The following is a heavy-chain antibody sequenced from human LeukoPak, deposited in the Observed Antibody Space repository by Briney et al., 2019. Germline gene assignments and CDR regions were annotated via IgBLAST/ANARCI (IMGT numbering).Heavy chain of an antibody. Sequence: SGGSLRLSCAASGFTFSNYAIHWVRQAPGKELEWVSVISYDGTNKYYADSVKGRFTISRDNSKNTLYLQMNSLKTEDTALYYCARQMATIDGILDYWGQGTLVTVSS. V-gene: IGHV3-30*04. CDR3: ARQMATIDGILDY. D-gene: IGHD5-24*01. CDR1: GFTFSNYA. CDR2: ISYDGTNK. J-gene: IGHJ4*02.